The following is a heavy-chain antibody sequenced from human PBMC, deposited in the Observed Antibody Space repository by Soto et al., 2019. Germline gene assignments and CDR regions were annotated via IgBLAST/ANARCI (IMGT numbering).Heavy chain of an antibody. J-gene: IGHJ4*02. D-gene: IGHD4-17*01. V-gene: IGHV1-69*13. Sequence: SVRVSCKASGGTFSSYAISWVRQAPGQGLEWMGGIIPIFGTANYAQKFQGRVTITADESTSTAYMELSSLRSEDTAVYYCARDSADYGDYGCADYWGQGTLVTVSS. CDR3: ARDSADYGDYGCADY. CDR2: IIPIFGTA. CDR1: GGTFSSYA.